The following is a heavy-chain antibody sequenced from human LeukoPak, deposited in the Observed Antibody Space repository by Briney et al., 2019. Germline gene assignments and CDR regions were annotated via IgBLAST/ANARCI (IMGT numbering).Heavy chain of an antibody. Sequence: PGGSLRLSCAASGFTFDDYAMHWVRQAPGKGLEWVSGISWNSGSIGYADSVKGRFTISRDNAKNSLYLQMNSLRAEDTALYYCAKSSLWTRNDYWGQGTLVTVSS. V-gene: IGHV3-9*01. D-gene: IGHD2-21*01. CDR3: AKSSLWTRNDY. CDR1: GFTFDDYA. J-gene: IGHJ4*02. CDR2: ISWNSGSI.